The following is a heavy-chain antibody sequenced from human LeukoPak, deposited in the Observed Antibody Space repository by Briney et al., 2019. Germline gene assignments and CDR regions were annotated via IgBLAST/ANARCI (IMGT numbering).Heavy chain of an antibody. CDR2: VYHTGST. V-gene: IGHV4-59*01. CDR1: GGSIRSYY. D-gene: IGHD2/OR15-2a*01. Sequence: TASEPLSLTCTVSGGSIRSYYWSWTRQSPEKGLEWIGYVYHTGSTKYNPSLQSRVTISIDPSKNQFSLNLTSVTAADTAVYYCSTDSPTGFDHWGQGALVTVSS. J-gene: IGHJ4*02. CDR3: STDSPTGFDH.